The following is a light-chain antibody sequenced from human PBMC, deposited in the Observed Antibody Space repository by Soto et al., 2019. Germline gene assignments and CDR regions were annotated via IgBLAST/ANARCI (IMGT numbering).Light chain of an antibody. J-gene: IGKJ4*01. V-gene: IGKV1-39*01. Sequence: DVRMTQSPSSLSASVGDTITITCRASRTINTYLNWFQQKPGKVPQLLIYEASILQSGVPSRFSGSGSGTDFTLTISSLQAEDFATYYCQQTRSYPSTFGGGTKVDIK. CDR2: EAS. CDR1: RTINTY. CDR3: QQTRSYPST.